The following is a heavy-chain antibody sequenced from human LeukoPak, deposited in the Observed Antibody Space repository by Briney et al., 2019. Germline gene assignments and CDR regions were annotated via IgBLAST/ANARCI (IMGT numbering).Heavy chain of an antibody. CDR3: ARAGRRGYYAY. V-gene: IGHV1-3*01. CDR2: INAGNGNT. Sequence: GASVKVSCKASGYTFTSYAMHWVRQAPGQRLEWMGWINAGNGNTKYSQKFQGRVTITRDTSASTAYMELSSLISEDTAVYYCARAGRRGYYAYWGQGTLVTVSS. J-gene: IGHJ4*02. CDR1: GYTFTSYA. D-gene: IGHD3-3*01.